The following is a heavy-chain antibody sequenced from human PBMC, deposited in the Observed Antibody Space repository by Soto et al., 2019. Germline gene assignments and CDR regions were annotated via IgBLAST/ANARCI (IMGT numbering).Heavy chain of an antibody. CDR1: GFTFSSYS. CDR3: ARVATGTGYYYYGMDV. CDR2: ISSSSSYI. Sequence: GSLRLSWAASGFTFSSYSMNWVRQAPGKGLEWVSSISSSSSYIYYADSVRGRFTISRDNAKNSLYLQMNSLRAEDTAVYYCARVATGTGYYYYGMDVWGQGTTVTVSS. J-gene: IGHJ6*02. D-gene: IGHD1-1*01. V-gene: IGHV3-21*01.